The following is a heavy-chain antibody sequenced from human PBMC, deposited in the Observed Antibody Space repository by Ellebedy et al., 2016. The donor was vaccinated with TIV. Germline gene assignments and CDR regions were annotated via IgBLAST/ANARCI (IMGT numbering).Heavy chain of an antibody. V-gene: IGHV3-11*01. J-gene: IGHJ6*02. Sequence: GESLKISCVASGFTFSDYFMTWIRQAPGKGLEWVSYISPSGASIFYADSVKGRFTISRDNAKNSLYLQMNSLGPEDTALYYCARDERFRYGFRGLDVWGRGTTVSVSS. D-gene: IGHD5-18*01. CDR3: ARDERFRYGFRGLDV. CDR2: ISPSGASI. CDR1: GFTFSDYF.